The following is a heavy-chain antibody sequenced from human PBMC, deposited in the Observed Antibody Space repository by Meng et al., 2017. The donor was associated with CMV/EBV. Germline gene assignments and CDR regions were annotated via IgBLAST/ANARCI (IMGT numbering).Heavy chain of an antibody. CDR1: GFTFSSYA. Sequence: GESLKISCAASGFTFSSYAMHWVRQAPGKGLEWVAVISYDGSNKYYANSVKGRFTISRDNSKNTLYLQMNSLRAEDTAVYYCARGSNMDYGDYFNWFDPWGQGTLVTVSS. J-gene: IGHJ5*02. D-gene: IGHD4-17*01. V-gene: IGHV3-30-3*01. CDR2: ISYDGSNK. CDR3: ARGSNMDYGDYFNWFDP.